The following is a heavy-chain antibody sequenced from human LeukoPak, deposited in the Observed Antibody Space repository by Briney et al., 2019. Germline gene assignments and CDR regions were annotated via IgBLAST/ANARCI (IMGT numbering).Heavy chain of an antibody. J-gene: IGHJ4*02. CDR1: GYTFTGYY. CDR3: ARSVPWHEFDY. V-gene: IGHV7-4-1*02. CDR2: INTNTGNP. Sequence: ASVKVSCKASGYTFTGYYMHWVRQAPGRGLEWMGWINTNTGNPTYAQGFTGRFVFSLDTSVSTAYLQISSLKAEDTAVYYCARSVPWHEFDYWGQGTLVTVSS.